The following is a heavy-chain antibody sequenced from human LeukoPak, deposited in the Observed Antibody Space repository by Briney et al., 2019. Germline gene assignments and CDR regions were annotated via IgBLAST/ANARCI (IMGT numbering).Heavy chain of an antibody. CDR1: EFTFSNYA. CDR2: IGSSGGST. V-gene: IGHV3-23*01. J-gene: IGHJ3*01. Sequence: GGSLRLSCAASEFTFSNYAMTWVRQAPGKGLEWVSLIGSSGGSTYYADSVKGRFTISRDNFNHTLSLQMNSLRVEDTAIYYCVKDIQLSTWGLGTMVTVSS. D-gene: IGHD5-24*01. CDR3: VKDIQLST.